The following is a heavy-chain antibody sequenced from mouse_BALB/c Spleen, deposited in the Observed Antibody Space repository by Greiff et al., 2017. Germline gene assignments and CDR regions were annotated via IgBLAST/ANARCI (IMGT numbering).Heavy chain of an antibody. D-gene: IGHD1-1*01. CDR2: IRLKSNNYAT. CDR1: GFTFSNYW. Sequence: EVHLVESGGGLVQPGGSMKLSCVASGFTFSNYWMNWVRQSPEKGLEWVAEIRLKSNNYATHYAESVKGRFTISRDDSKSSVYLQMNNLRAEDTGIYYCTRNYGSSHWYFDVWGAGTTVTVSS. V-gene: IGHV6-6*02. CDR3: TRNYGSSHWYFDV. J-gene: IGHJ1*01.